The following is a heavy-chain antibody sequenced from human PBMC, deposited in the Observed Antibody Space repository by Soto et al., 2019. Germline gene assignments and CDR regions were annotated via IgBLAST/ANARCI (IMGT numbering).Heavy chain of an antibody. D-gene: IGHD2-15*01. Sequence: PSETLSLTCSVSGGSVSSGSTYWTWIRQPPGKGLEWIGYIYYSGKTDYNPSLQSRVSISIDTSRKQFSLNLSSVTAADTAMYYRERSYLGGNFDAWGQVTLFSVSA. CDR3: ERSYLGGNFDA. V-gene: IGHV4-61*01. J-gene: IGHJ4*02. CDR1: GGSVSSGSTY. CDR2: IYYSGKT.